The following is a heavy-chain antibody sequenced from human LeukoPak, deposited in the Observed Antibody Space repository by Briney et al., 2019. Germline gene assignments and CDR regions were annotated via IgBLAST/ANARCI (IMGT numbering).Heavy chain of an antibody. D-gene: IGHD6-6*01. Sequence: TSETLSLTCAVYGGSFSGYYWSWIRQPPGKGLEWIGEINHSGSTNYNPSLKSRVTISVDTSKNQFSLKLSSVTAADTAVYHCARAARPVYFDYWGQGTLVTVSS. CDR3: ARAARPVYFDY. V-gene: IGHV4-34*01. J-gene: IGHJ4*02. CDR2: INHSGST. CDR1: GGSFSGYY.